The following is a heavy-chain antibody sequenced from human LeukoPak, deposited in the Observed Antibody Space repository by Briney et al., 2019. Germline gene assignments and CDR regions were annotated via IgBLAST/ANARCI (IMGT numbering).Heavy chain of an antibody. Sequence: SETLSLTCAVYGGSFSGYYWSWIRQPPGKGLEWIGEINHSGSTNYNPSLKSRVTISVDTSKNQFSLKLSSVTAEDTAVYYCARDPVAAAGAPYHFDYWGQGTLVTVSS. CDR3: ARDPVAAAGAPYHFDY. D-gene: IGHD6-13*01. J-gene: IGHJ4*02. CDR2: INHSGST. CDR1: GGSFSGYY. V-gene: IGHV4-34*01.